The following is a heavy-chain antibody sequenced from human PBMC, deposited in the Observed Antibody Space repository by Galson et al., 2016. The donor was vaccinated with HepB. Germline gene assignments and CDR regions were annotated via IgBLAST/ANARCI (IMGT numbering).Heavy chain of an antibody. Sequence: SVKVSCKASGYTFSNYGISWVRQAPGQGLEWMGWISGYNGKTKYAQKFQGRVTMTTDTSTSTAYMELRSLRSDDTAVYFCARGRYDSSGFDDHWGQGTLVTISS. CDR1: GYTFSNYG. CDR2: ISGYNGKT. V-gene: IGHV1-18*01. J-gene: IGHJ4*02. CDR3: ARGRYDSSGFDDH. D-gene: IGHD3-22*01.